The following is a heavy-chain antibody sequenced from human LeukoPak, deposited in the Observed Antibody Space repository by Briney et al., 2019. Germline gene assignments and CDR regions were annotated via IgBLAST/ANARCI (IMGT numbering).Heavy chain of an antibody. CDR2: IYYSGST. V-gene: IGHV4-31*03. CDR3: ARARGVVTYYFDY. Sequence: PSETLSLTCTVSGGSISSGGYYWSWIRQHPEKGLELIGYIYYSGSTYYNPSLKSRVTISADTSKNQFSLKLSSVTAAATSVYYCARARGVVTYYFDYWGQGTLVTVSS. J-gene: IGHJ4*02. CDR1: GGSISSGGYY. D-gene: IGHD3-3*01.